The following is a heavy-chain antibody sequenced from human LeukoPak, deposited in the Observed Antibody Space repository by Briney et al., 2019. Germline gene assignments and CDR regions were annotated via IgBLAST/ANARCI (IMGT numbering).Heavy chain of an antibody. CDR3: AKNRGGTYKYYMDV. Sequence: GGSLRLSCAASGFTFNNYAMSWVRQAPGMGLEWLSYVSGSGGATYYAASVKGRFTISRDNSKNTVYLQMGSLRAEDTAVYYCAKNRGGTYKYYMDVWGNGTTDTVSS. V-gene: IGHV3-23*01. CDR2: VSGSGGAT. D-gene: IGHD1-1*01. CDR1: GFTFNNYA. J-gene: IGHJ6*03.